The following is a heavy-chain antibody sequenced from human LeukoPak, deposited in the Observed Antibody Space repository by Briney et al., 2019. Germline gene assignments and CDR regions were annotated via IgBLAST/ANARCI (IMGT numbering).Heavy chain of an antibody. Sequence: PGGSLRLSCAASGFTFSSYGMHWVRQAPGKGLEWVAFIRYDGSNKYYADSVKGRFTISRDNSKNTLYLQMNSLRAEDTAVYYCARVGTSGSYSFDYWGQGTLVTVSS. V-gene: IGHV3-30*02. CDR2: IRYDGSNK. J-gene: IGHJ4*02. CDR3: ARVGTSGSYSFDY. D-gene: IGHD1-26*01. CDR1: GFTFSSYG.